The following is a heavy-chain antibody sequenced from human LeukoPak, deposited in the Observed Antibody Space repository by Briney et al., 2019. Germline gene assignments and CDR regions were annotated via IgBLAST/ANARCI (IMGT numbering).Heavy chain of an antibody. CDR2: INPNSGDT. CDR1: GYTFTGYY. J-gene: IGHJ5*02. D-gene: IGHD2-21*02. V-gene: IGHV1-2*02. Sequence: ASVKVSCKASGYTFTGYYMHWVRQAPGEGLEWMGWINPNSGDTNYAQKFKGRVTMTRDTSISTGYMELSSLRSDDTAVYYCALVTAGNWLFDPWGQGTLVTVSS. CDR3: ALVTAGNWLFDP.